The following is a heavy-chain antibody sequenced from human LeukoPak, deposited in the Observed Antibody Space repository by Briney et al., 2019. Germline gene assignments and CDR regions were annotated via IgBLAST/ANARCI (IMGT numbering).Heavy chain of an antibody. V-gene: IGHV3-23*01. CDR2: ISGSGDST. CDR1: GFTFSSYA. D-gene: IGHD1-14*01. J-gene: IGHJ5*02. Sequence: GGSLRLSCAASGFTFSSYAMSWVRQAPGKGLEWVSAISGSGDSTFYADSVKGRFTISRDNAKNSLYLQMNSLRAEDTAVYYCARSLDETDNWFDPWGQGTLVTVSS. CDR3: ARSLDETDNWFDP.